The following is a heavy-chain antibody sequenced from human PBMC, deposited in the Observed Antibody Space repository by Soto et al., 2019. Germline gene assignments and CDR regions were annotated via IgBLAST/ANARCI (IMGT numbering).Heavy chain of an antibody. D-gene: IGHD3-3*01. V-gene: IGHV1-46*01. CDR1: GYTFTTYF. J-gene: IGHJ4*02. Sequence: ASVKVSCKASGYTFTTYFIQWVRQAPGQGLEWMGIINPGDGTTSYAQKFQGRVTMTRDTSTSTVYMDLSSLSSEDTAVYFCERSLQLRKGWAFDYWGQGTLVTVSS. CDR2: INPGDGTT. CDR3: ERSLQLRKGWAFDY.